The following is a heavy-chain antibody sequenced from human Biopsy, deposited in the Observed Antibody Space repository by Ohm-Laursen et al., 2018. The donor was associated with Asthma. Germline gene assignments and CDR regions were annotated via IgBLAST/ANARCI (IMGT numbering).Heavy chain of an antibody. J-gene: IGHJ6*02. CDR1: GDSFSNYA. D-gene: IGHD5-12*01. CDR3: ARGYSGSDRIVYYYSGLEV. V-gene: IGHV1-69*01. Sequence: SSVKVSCKASGDSFSNYAISWARQAPGQGLEWMGGLIPVLGTPDHAQMFEGRVTITADESTSTAYMELSSLSSEDTAVYYCARGYSGSDRIVYYYSGLEVWGQGTTVTV. CDR2: LIPVLGTP.